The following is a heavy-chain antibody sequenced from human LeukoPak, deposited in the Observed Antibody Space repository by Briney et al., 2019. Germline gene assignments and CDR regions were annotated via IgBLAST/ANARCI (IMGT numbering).Heavy chain of an antibody. CDR1: GFTFSSYG. V-gene: IGHV3-30*03. J-gene: IGHJ4*02. CDR3: ARDLHSYGYAGDY. Sequence: GRSLRLSCAASGFTFSSYGMHWVRQAPGKGLEWVAVISYDGSNKYYADSVKGRFTISRDNSKNTLYLQMNSLRAEDTAVYYCARDLHSYGYAGDYWGQGTLVTVSS. D-gene: IGHD5-18*01. CDR2: ISYDGSNK.